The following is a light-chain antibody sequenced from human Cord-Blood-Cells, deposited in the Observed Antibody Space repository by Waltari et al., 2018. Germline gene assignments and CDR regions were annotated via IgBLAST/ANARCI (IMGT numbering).Light chain of an antibody. CDR3: QQYNNWPPYT. Sequence: EIVITQSPATLSVPPGERATLSCRASQSVSSNLAWYQQKPGQAPRLLIYGASTRATGIPARFSGSGYGTEFTLTISSLQSEDFAVYYCQQYNNWPPYTFGQGTKLEIK. CDR2: GAS. CDR1: QSVSSN. V-gene: IGKV3-15*01. J-gene: IGKJ2*01.